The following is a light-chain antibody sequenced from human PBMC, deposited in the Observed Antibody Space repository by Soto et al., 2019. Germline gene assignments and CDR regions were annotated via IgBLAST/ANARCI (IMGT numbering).Light chain of an antibody. J-gene: IGKJ5*01. Sequence: EIMLTQSPATLSLSPGERATLSCRASQSVSSYLAWYQQKPGRAPRLLIYDASNRATGIPARFSGSESGTDFTLTISSLEPEDFAVYYCQQRSNWLTFGQGTRLEIK. V-gene: IGKV3-11*01. CDR2: DAS. CDR1: QSVSSY. CDR3: QQRSNWLT.